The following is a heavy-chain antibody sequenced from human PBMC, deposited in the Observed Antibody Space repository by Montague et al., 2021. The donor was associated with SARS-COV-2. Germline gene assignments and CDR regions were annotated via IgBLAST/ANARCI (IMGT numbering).Heavy chain of an antibody. Sequence: SETLSLTCTVSGGSISSSSYYRGWIRQPPGRGLEWIGSIYYSGSTYYNPSLKSRVTISVDTSKNQFSLKQSSVTAADTAVYYCARRVTGTTVHYDYYGMDAWGQGTLVTVSS. CDR2: IYYSGST. CDR1: GGSISSSSYY. V-gene: IGHV4-39*01. CDR3: ARRVTGTTVHYDYYGMDA. J-gene: IGHJ6*02. D-gene: IGHD1-20*01.